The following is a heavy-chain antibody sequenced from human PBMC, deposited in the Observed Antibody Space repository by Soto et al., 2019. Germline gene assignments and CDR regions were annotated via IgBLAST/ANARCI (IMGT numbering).Heavy chain of an antibody. CDR1: GFIFSNYA. Sequence: AGGSLRLSCAAPGFIFSNYAMSWVRQAPGKGLEWVAGMGGANGDTYYADSVRGRFAISRDNSKSTLFLQMNSLRAEDTAVYFCAKDRVNHNSVWDPFDIWGQGTMVTVSS. D-gene: IGHD2-21*01. J-gene: IGHJ3*02. V-gene: IGHV3-23*01. CDR2: MGGANGDT. CDR3: AKDRVNHNSVWDPFDI.